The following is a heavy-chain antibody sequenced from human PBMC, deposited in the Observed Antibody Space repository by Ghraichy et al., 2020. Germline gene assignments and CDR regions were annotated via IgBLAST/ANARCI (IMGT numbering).Heavy chain of an antibody. V-gene: IGHV3-48*01. CDR3: ARRDIVATIDLWYAFDI. J-gene: IGHJ3*02. CDR1: GFTFSHYS. Sequence: GESLNISCVASGFTFSHYSMNWVRQAPGKGLEWISHITSSGSSIHYADSVKGRFTISRDNARNSLFLNLTSLRPEDTAVYYCARRDIVATIDLWYAFDIWGQGKEVTVSS. D-gene: IGHD5-12*01. CDR2: ITSSGSSI.